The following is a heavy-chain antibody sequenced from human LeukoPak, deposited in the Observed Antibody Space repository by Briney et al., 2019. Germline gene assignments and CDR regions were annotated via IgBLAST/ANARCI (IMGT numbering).Heavy chain of an antibody. V-gene: IGHV3-48*04. CDR2: ISSSSSTI. J-gene: IGHJ4*02. D-gene: IGHD3-22*01. CDR3: ARFDYYDSSGLDY. CDR1: GFTFSSYS. Sequence: GGSLRLSCAASGFTFSSYSMNWVRQAPGKGLEWVSYISSSSSTIYYADSVKGRFTISRDNAKNSLYLQMNSLRAEDTAVYHCARFDYYDSSGLDYWGQGTLVTVSS.